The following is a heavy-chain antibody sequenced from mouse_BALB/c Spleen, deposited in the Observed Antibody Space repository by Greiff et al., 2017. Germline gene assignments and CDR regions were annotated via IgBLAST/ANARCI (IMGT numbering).Heavy chain of an antibody. CDR1: GFTFSSYW. Sequence: EVKLQESGGGLVQPGGSMKLSCVASGFTFSSYWMSWVRQSPEKGLEWVAEIRLKSDNYATHYAESVKGKFTISRDDSKSRLYLQMNSLRAEDTGIYYCTGYGNYWFAYWGQGTLVTVSA. V-gene: IGHV6-6*02. D-gene: IGHD2-10*02. CDR2: IRLKSDNYAT. J-gene: IGHJ3*01. CDR3: TGYGNYWFAY.